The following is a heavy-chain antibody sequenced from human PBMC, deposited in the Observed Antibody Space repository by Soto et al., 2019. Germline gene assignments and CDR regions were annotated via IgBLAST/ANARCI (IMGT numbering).Heavy chain of an antibody. V-gene: IGHV1-18*01. CDR1: GYTFTSYG. CDR3: ARNLRPAVYEYSWGSYRYYYFDY. CDR2: ISAYNGNT. D-gene: IGHD3-16*02. Sequence: QVQLVQSGAEVKKPGASVKVSCKASGYTFTSYGISWVRQAPGQGLEWMGWISAYNGNTNYAQKLQGRVTMTTDTSTSTAHMELRSLKSDDTAVYDCARNLRPAVYEYSWGSYRYYYFDYWGQGTLGTVSS. J-gene: IGHJ4*02.